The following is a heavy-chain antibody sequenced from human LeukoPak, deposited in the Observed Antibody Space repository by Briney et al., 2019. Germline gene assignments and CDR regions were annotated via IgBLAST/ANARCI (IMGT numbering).Heavy chain of an antibody. CDR2: ISAYNGNT. J-gene: IGHJ4*02. CDR3: ARGGRIAVAGHRFDY. D-gene: IGHD6-19*01. CDR1: GYTFTSNG. V-gene: IGHV1-18*01. Sequence: GASVKVSCKTSGYTFTSNGISWVRQAPGQGLEWMGWISAYNGNTKYAQKLQGRVTMTTDTSTSTAYMELSRLRSDDTAVYYCARGGRIAVAGHRFDYWGQGTLVTVSP.